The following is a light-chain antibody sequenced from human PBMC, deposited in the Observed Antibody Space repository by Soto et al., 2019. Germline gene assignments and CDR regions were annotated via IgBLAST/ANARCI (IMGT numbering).Light chain of an antibody. J-gene: IGLJ2*01. CDR2: DVT. CDR1: SSDVGGFNY. Sequence: QSALTQPASVSGSLGQSITISCTGTSSDVGGFNYVSWYQQHPGKAPKLMISDVTKRPSGVPDRFSGSKSGNTASLTISGLQAEDEADYYCCSFAGRYTFDVVFGGGTKLTVL. CDR3: CSFAGRYTFDVV. V-gene: IGLV2-11*01.